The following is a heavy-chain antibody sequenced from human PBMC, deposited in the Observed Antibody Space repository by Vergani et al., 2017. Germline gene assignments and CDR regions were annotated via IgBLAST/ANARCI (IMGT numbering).Heavy chain of an antibody. CDR2: IYYSGST. CDR1: GGPISSGGYY. J-gene: IGHJ3*02. D-gene: IGHD6-19*01. V-gene: IGHV4-31*03. Sequence: QVQLQESGPGLVKPSQTLSLICTVSGGPISSGGYYWSWIRQHPGKGLEWIGYIYYSGSTYYNPSLESRVTISVDTSKNQFSLKLSSVTAADTAVYYCARDPWINGWSGGFDIWGQGTMVTVSS. CDR3: ARDPWINGWSGGFDI.